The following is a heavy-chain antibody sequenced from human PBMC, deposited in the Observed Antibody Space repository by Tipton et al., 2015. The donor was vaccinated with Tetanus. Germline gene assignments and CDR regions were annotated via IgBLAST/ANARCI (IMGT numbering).Heavy chain of an antibody. CDR1: GYAFNSYD. J-gene: IGHJ4*02. CDR2: MNPNTGHA. CDR3: ARGNRGSSWYL. Sequence: QSGPEVKKPGASVKVSCKAFGYAFNSYDLNWVRQGSGQGLEWLGYMNPNTGHAGYAQKFQGRVTMTSDSTITTAYMELKNLRSDDTARYYCARGNRGSSWYLWGQGTLVTASS. V-gene: IGHV1-8*01. D-gene: IGHD6-13*01.